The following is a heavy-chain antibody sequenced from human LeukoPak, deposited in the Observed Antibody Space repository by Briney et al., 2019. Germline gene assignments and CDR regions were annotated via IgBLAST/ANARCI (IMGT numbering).Heavy chain of an antibody. CDR2: INPSGGST. V-gene: IGHV1-46*01. D-gene: IGHD3-3*01. CDR1: GYTFTSYY. J-gene: IGHJ6*02. CDR3: ARDPNYDFWSGYYSDGGYYYYGMDV. Sequence: ASVKVSCEASGYTFTSYYMHWVRQAPGQGLEWMGIINPSGGSTSYAQKFQGRVTMTRDTSTSTVYMELSSLRSEDTAVYYCARDPNYDFWSGYYSDGGYYYYGMDVWGQGTTVTVSS.